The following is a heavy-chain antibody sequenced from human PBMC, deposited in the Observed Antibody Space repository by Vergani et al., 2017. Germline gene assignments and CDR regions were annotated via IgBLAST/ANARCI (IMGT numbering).Heavy chain of an antibody. V-gene: IGHV4-30-2*01. J-gene: IGHJ5*02. CDR3: DRENLYCSGGSCSNWFDP. D-gene: IGHD2-15*01. Sequence: QVQLQESGSGLVKPSQTLSLTCAVSGGSLSSGGYSWSWIRQPPGKGLEWIGYIYHSGSTYYNPSLKSRVTISVDRSKNQFSLKLSSVTAADTAVYYCDRENLYCSGGSCSNWFDPWGQGTLVTVSS. CDR2: IYHSGST. CDR1: GGSLSSGGYS.